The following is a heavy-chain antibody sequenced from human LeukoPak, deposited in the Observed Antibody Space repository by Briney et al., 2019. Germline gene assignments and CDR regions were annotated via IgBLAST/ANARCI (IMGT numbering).Heavy chain of an antibody. CDR1: GFTFSNLW. D-gene: IGHD6-13*01. Sequence: GGSLRLSCAASGFTFSNLWMSWVRQAPGKGLEWVANINQDRSDKYYVDSVKGRFTISRDNAKNSLYLQMNSLRAEDMAVYYCATGRQLDYWGQGTLVTVSS. J-gene: IGHJ4*02. CDR2: INQDRSDK. V-gene: IGHV3-7*05. CDR3: ATGRQLDY.